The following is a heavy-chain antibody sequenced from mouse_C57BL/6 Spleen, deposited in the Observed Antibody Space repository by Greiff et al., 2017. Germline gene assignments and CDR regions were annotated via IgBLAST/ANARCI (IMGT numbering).Heavy chain of an antibody. CDR3: TRGGYGSRWYFDV. CDR2: INPGSGGT. J-gene: IGHJ1*03. D-gene: IGHD1-1*01. Sequence: QVQLKESGAELVRPGTSVKVSCKASGYAFTNYLIEWVKQRPGQGLEWIGVINPGSGGTNYNEKFKGKATLTADKSSSTAYMQLSSLTSEDSAVYFCTRGGYGSRWYFDVWGTGTTVTVSS. V-gene: IGHV1-54*01. CDR1: GYAFTNYL.